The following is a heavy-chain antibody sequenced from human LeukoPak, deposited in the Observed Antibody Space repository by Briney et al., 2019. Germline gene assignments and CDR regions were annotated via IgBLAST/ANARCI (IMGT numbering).Heavy chain of an antibody. Sequence: GGSLRLSCAASGFTFSSYGMHWVRQAPGKGLEWVAYIQYDGSNEQYADSVKGRFTISRDNAKNSLCLQMNSLRAEDTAVYYCAELGITMIGGVWGKGTTVTISS. CDR3: AELGITMIGGV. J-gene: IGHJ6*04. CDR2: IQYDGSNE. V-gene: IGHV3-30*02. CDR1: GFTFSSYG. D-gene: IGHD3-10*02.